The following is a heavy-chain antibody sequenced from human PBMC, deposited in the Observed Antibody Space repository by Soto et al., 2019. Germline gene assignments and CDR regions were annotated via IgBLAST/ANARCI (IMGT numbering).Heavy chain of an antibody. Sequence: SETLSLTCTVSGGSISSGGYYWSWIRQHPGKGLEWIGYIYYNGNTYYNPSLKSRVTISLDTSKNQFSLKLNSVTAADTAVYYCASAVRSWCYFDYWGQGARVT. J-gene: IGHJ4*02. CDR3: ASAVRSWCYFDY. CDR1: GGSISSGGYY. V-gene: IGHV4-31*03. D-gene: IGHD6-13*01. CDR2: IYYNGNT.